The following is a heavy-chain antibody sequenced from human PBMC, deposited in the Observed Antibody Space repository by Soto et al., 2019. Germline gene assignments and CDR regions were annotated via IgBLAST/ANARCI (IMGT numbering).Heavy chain of an antibody. J-gene: IGHJ6*02. CDR2: MNPNSGNT. V-gene: IGHV1-8*01. CDR1: GYTFTSYD. CDR3: SREVNFYGLDV. Sequence: QVQLVQSGAEVKKPGASVKVPCKASGYTFTSYDINWVRQATGQGLEWMGWMNPNSGNTGYAQKFQGRVTLTRXTSISTAYMELSSLRSEDTAVYYCSREVNFYGLDVWGQGTTVTVSS.